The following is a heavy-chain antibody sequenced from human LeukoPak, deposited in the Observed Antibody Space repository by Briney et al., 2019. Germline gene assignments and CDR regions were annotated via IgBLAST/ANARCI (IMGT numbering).Heavy chain of an antibody. J-gene: IGHJ6*02. CDR1: GFTFSSYW. V-gene: IGHV3-74*03. CDR3: TRDSKSSLDA. Sequence: GGSLRLSCAASGFTFSSYWVHWVRQVPGKGLVWVSCVNRDGSRSTYADSVKGRFAISRDNTGNTLYLEMNSLRVEDTAIYYCTRDSKSSLDAWGQGTTVTVSS. CDR2: VNRDGSRS.